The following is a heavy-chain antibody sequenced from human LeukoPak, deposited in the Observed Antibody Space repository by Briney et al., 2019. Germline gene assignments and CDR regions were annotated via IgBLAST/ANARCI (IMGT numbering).Heavy chain of an antibody. J-gene: IGHJ4*02. CDR3: ARIEYSSLFDY. CDR2: IYYSGST. D-gene: IGHD6-6*01. V-gene: IGHV4-39*01. CDR1: GGSISSSSYY. Sequence: RSSETLSLTCTVSGGSISSSSYYWGWIRQPPGKGLEWIGSIYYSGSTYYNPSLKSRVTISVDTSKNQFSLKLGSVTAADTAVYYCARIEYSSLFDYWGQGTLVTVSS.